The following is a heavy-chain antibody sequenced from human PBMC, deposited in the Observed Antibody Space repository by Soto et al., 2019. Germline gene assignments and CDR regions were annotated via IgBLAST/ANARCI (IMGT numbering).Heavy chain of an antibody. CDR3: AAAADYYDISGYWAGWFDP. D-gene: IGHD3-22*01. J-gene: IGHJ5*02. V-gene: IGHV1-18*01. CDR1: GYTFNTYG. Sequence: QVQLVQSGAEVKKPGASVKVSCKASGYTFNTYGISWVRQAPGQGLEWMGWTSVYSGNTNYALKFEGRVTMTTDTSTNTAYMELRRLRSDDTAVYYCAAAADYYDISGYWAGWFDPWGQGTLVTVSS. CDR2: TSVYSGNT.